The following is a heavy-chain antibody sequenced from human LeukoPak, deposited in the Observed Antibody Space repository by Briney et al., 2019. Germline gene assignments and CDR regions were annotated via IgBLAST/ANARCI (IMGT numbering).Heavy chain of an antibody. V-gene: IGHV3-11*04. CDR3: ARDQLGAVLYFDY. CDR2: LSISGSTM. Sequence: GGSLRLSCKASGFTFSDYYMSWIRQAPGKGLEWVSYLSISGSTMSYADSVKGRFTISRDNTKNSLYLQMNSLRAEDTAVYYCARDQLGAVLYFDYWGQGALVTVSS. CDR1: GFTFSDYY. J-gene: IGHJ4*02. D-gene: IGHD1-1*01.